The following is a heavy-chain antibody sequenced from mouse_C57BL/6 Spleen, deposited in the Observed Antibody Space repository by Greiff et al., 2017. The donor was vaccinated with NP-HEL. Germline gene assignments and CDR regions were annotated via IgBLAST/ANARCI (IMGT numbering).Heavy chain of an antibody. Sequence: QVQLQQPGAELVRPGSSVKLSCKASGYTFTSYWMDWVKQRPGQGLEWIGNIYPSDSETHYNQKFKDKATLTVDKSSSTAYMQLSSLTSEDSAVYYCARKGIYYGAMDYWGQGTSVTVSS. CDR3: ARKGIYYGAMDY. CDR2: IYPSDSET. D-gene: IGHD1-1*01. J-gene: IGHJ4*01. CDR1: GYTFTSYW. V-gene: IGHV1-61*01.